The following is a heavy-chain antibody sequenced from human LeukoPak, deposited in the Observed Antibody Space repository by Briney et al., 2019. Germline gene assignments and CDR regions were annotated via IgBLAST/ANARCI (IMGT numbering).Heavy chain of an antibody. J-gene: IGHJ4*02. CDR2: ISGSGGST. CDR1: GFTFSSYA. V-gene: IGHV3-23*01. D-gene: IGHD5-18*01. Sequence: GGSPRLSCAASGFTFSSYAMSWVRQAPGKGLEWVSAISGSGGSTYYADSVKGRFTISRDNSKNTLYLQMNSLRAEDTAVYYCAKDIMRAMVASNFDYWGQGTLVTVSS. CDR3: AKDIMRAMVASNFDY.